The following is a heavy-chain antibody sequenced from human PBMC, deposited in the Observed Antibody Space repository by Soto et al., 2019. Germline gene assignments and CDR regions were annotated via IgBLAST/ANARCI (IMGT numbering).Heavy chain of an antibody. Sequence: EVQLVESGGGLVQPGGSLRLSCAASGFTFSSYSMNWVRQAPGKGLEWVSYISSSSSTIYYADSVKGRFTISRDNAKNSLYLQMNSLRAEDTAVYYCARDLSAGYGDYADAFGIWGQGTMVTVSS. V-gene: IGHV3-48*01. D-gene: IGHD4-17*01. CDR1: GFTFSSYS. CDR3: ARDLSAGYGDYADAFGI. J-gene: IGHJ3*02. CDR2: ISSSSSTI.